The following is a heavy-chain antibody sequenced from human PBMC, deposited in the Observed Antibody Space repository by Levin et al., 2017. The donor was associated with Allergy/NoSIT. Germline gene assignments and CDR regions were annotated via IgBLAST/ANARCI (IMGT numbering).Heavy chain of an antibody. D-gene: IGHD3-22*01. J-gene: IGHJ3*02. CDR1: GFTFDDYA. V-gene: IGHV3-9*01. CDR2: ISWNSGSI. Sequence: SLKISCAASGFTFDDYAMHWVRQAPGKGMEWVSGISWNSGSIGYADSVKGRFTISRDNAKNSLYLQMNSLRAEDTALYYCAKVEKGYYYDSSGYLGDAFDIWGQGTMVTVSS. CDR3: AKVEKGYYYDSSGYLGDAFDI.